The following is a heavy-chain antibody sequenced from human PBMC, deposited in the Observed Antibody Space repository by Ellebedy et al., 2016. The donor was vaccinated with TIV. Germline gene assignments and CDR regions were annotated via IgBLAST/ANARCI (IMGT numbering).Heavy chain of an antibody. CDR2: IDSTSDRT. V-gene: IGHV3-23*05. D-gene: IGHD6-19*01. CDR3: VKGGWLDD. Sequence: GGSLRLXXVASGFSFSTFEMSWVRQAPGKGLEWVAFIDSTSDRTEYAESVMGRFFISRDNSENTLYLQMSSLRAEDTAIYNCVKGGWLDDWGQGTLVTVSS. J-gene: IGHJ4*02. CDR1: GFSFSTFE.